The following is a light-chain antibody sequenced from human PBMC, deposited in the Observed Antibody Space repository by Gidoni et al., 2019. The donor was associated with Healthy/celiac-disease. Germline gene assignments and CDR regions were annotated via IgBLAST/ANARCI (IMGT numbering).Light chain of an antibody. Sequence: DSVMTQSPLSRPVTPGEPASISCRSSQSLLHSNGYNYLDWYLQKPGQSPQLLIYLGSNRASGVPDRFSGSGSGTDFTLKISRVEAEDVGVYYCMQALQTPTFGQGTKVEIK. CDR1: QSLLHSNGYNY. CDR3: MQALQTPT. V-gene: IGKV2-28*01. J-gene: IGKJ1*01. CDR2: LGS.